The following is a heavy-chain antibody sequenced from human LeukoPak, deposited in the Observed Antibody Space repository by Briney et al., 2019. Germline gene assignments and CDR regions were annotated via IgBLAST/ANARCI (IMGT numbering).Heavy chain of an antibody. Sequence: GGSLRLSCAASGFTFDDYAMHWVRQAPGKGPEWVSGIARNSGNIGYADSVKGRFTISRDNAKKSLYLQMNSLRAEDTALYYCAKGLVFDIWGQGTMVTVSS. V-gene: IGHV3-9*01. J-gene: IGHJ3*02. CDR3: AKGLVFDI. CDR2: IARNSGNI. CDR1: GFTFDDYA.